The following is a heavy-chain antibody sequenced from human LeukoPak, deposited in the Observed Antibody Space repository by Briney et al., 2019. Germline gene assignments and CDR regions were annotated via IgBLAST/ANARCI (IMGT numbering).Heavy chain of an antibody. CDR2: ISSNGGST. CDR3: ARMTLYGSGTVD. D-gene: IGHD3-10*01. V-gene: IGHV3-64*02. J-gene: IGHJ4*02. Sequence: GGSLGLSCAASGFTFSSYAMHWVRQAPGKGLEYVSAISSNGGSTYYAGSVKGRFTISRDNSKNTVNLQMGSLRIEDTAVYHCARMTLYGSGTVDWGQGILVTVSS. CDR1: GFTFSSYA.